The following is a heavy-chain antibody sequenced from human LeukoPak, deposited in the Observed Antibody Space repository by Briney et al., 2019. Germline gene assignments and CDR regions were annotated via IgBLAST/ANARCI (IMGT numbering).Heavy chain of an antibody. Sequence: PCPSCAVSGVTSRVYAMSSGPEAPGKGLGWVSGMSGSVGSTSSADSAKGRFTFSRDNSKNTLYLQMNTLRAGDTAVYYCAKDREYSYVYDAFDIWGQGTLVTVSS. V-gene: IGHV3-23*01. D-gene: IGHD3-16*01. CDR2: MSGSVGST. CDR1: GVTSRVYA. CDR3: AKDREYSYVYDAFDI. J-gene: IGHJ3*02.